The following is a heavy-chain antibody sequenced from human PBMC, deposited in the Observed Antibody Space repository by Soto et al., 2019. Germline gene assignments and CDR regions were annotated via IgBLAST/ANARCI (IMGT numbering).Heavy chain of an antibody. CDR3: ARDWGEPVATTPPGIDY. V-gene: IGHV3-33*01. J-gene: IGHJ4*02. CDR2: IWYDGSNK. D-gene: IGHD5-12*01. Sequence: PGVSLRLSCAASGFTFSSYGMHWVRQAPGKGLEWVAVIWYDGSNKYYADSVKGRFTISRDNSKNTLYLQMNSLRAEDTAVYYCARDWGEPVATTPPGIDYWGQGTLVTVSS. CDR1: GFTFSSYG.